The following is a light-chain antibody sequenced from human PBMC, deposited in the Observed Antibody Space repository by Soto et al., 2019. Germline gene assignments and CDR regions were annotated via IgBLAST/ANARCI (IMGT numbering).Light chain of an antibody. CDR3: QSGVT. J-gene: IGKJ5*01. Sequence: EIVLTQSPATLSLSPGERATLSCRASQSVSSYLAWYQQKPGQAPRLLIYDASNSATGIPARFSGSGSGTDFTLTISSLEPEDFAVYYCQSGVTFGQGTRLEIK. V-gene: IGKV3-11*01. CDR1: QSVSSY. CDR2: DAS.